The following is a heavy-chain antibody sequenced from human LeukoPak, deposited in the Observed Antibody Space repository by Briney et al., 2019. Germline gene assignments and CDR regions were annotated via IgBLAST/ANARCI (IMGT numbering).Heavy chain of an antibody. CDR2: IWYDGSNK. V-gene: IGHV3-33*01. Sequence: GGSLRLSCAASGFTFSSYGMHWVRQAPGKGLEWVAVIWYDGSNKYYADSVKGRFTISRDNSKNTLYLQMNSLRAEDTAVYYCARDASLGDSYYYYYGMDVWGQGATVTVSS. J-gene: IGHJ6*02. CDR1: GFTFSSYG. CDR3: ARDASLGDSYYYYYGMDV. D-gene: IGHD3-10*01.